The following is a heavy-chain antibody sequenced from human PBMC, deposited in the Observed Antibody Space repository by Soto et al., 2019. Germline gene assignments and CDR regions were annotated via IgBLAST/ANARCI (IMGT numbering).Heavy chain of an antibody. CDR3: ARTTYSSASLL. V-gene: IGHV3-74*01. D-gene: IGHD6-6*01. CDR2: INTDGSST. J-gene: IGHJ4*02. CDR1: GFTFSTYW. Sequence: GGSLRLSCAASGFTFSTYWMHWVRQAPGKGLEWVSRINTDGSSTNYADSVKGRFTISRDNAKNTLYLQMNSLRGEDTAVYSCARTTYSSASLLWGQGTQVTVSS.